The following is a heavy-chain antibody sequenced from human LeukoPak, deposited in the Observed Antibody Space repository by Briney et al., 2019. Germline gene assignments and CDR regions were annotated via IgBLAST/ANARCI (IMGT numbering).Heavy chain of an antibody. CDR2: ITKTGASI. D-gene: IGHD3-3*02. J-gene: IGHJ4*02. CDR3: ARDRLGPSFSVSHFDL. CDR1: GFTFSDYE. Sequence: PGGSLRLSCVASGFTFSDYEMHWIRQAPGKGLEWVSYITKTGASIYYAPSVRGRFTISSDNAKNSLYLRMDSLRAEDTALYYCARDRLGPSFSVSHFDLWGQGTLVTVSS. V-gene: IGHV3-11*01.